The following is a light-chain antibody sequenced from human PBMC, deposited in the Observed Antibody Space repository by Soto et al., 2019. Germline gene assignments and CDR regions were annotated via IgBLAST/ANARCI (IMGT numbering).Light chain of an antibody. V-gene: IGKV1-39*01. CDR1: ENIRNY. CDR3: QHAYTTPDMYS. J-gene: IGKJ2*03. CDR2: AAS. Sequence: IEMTQSPSSLSASIGDRVTITCRASENIRNYLTWYQQRPGKAPKVLIFAASALESGVPSRFSGNGSGTDFTLTISSLRPEDFGTYYCQHAYTTPDMYSFGQGTKLETK.